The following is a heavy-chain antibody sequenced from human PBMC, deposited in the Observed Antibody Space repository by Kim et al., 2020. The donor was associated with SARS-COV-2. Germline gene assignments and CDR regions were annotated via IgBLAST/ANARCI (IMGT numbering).Heavy chain of an antibody. CDR1: GFTFSSYA. CDR3: ARWGCSGGSCDRGRQFDY. V-gene: IGHV3-30*04. Sequence: GGSLRLSCAASGFTFSSYAMHWVRQAPGKGLEWVAVISYDGSNKYYADSVKGRFTISRDNSKNTLYLQMNSLRAEDTAVYYCARWGCSGGSCDRGRQFDYWGQGTLVTVSS. D-gene: IGHD2-15*01. J-gene: IGHJ4*02. CDR2: ISYDGSNK.